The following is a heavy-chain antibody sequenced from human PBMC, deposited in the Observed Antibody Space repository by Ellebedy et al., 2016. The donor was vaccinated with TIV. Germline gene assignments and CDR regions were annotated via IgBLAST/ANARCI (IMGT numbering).Heavy chain of an antibody. CDR3: ALALDSGWFGMDV. J-gene: IGHJ6*02. Sequence: GGSLRLXCAASGFTFSSYGMHWVRQAPGKGLEWVAVISYDGSNKYYADSVKGRFTISRDNSKNTLYLQMNSLRAEDTAVYYCALALDSGWFGMDVWGQGTTVTVSS. CDR2: ISYDGSNK. CDR1: GFTFSSYG. D-gene: IGHD6-19*01. V-gene: IGHV3-30*03.